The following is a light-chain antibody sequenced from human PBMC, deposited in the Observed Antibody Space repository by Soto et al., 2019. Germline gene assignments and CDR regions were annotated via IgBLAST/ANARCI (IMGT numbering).Light chain of an antibody. Sequence: QSVLTQPPSVSAAPGKKVTISCSGSSSNIGNNYVSWYQQLPGTAPKLLIFENNKRPSGIPDRFSASKSGTSATLAITGLQTGDAADYYCGTWDNSLSLPYVFGPGTKVTVL. V-gene: IGLV1-51*02. J-gene: IGLJ1*01. CDR1: SSNIGNNY. CDR2: ENN. CDR3: GTWDNSLSLPYV.